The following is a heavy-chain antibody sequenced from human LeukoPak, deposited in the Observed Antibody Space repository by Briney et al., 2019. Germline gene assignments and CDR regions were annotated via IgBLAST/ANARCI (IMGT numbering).Heavy chain of an antibody. D-gene: IGHD3-10*01. CDR3: ANTYALGNYYKGGFDP. J-gene: IGHJ5*02. V-gene: IGHV1-2*02. CDR2: INPNSGGT. CDR1: GYIFTDYY. Sequence: ASVKVSCKASGYIFTDYYMHWVRQAPGQGLEWMGWINPNSGGTNYAQNFQGRVTMTRDTSIRTVYMELSRLRSDDTAVYYCANTYALGNYYKGGFDPWGQGTLVTVSS.